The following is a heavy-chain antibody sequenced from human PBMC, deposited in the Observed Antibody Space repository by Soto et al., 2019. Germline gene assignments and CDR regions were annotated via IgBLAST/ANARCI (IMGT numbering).Heavy chain of an antibody. D-gene: IGHD2-15*01. CDR1: GGTFSSYT. CDR2: IIPILGIA. CDR3: ARGYCSGGSCYNDAFDI. Sequence: SVKVSCKASGGTFSSYTISWVRQAPGQGLEWMGRIIPILGIANYAQKFQGRVTITADKSTSTAYMELSSLRSEDTAVYYCARGYCSGGSCYNDAFDIWGQGTMVTVSS. V-gene: IGHV1-69*02. J-gene: IGHJ3*02.